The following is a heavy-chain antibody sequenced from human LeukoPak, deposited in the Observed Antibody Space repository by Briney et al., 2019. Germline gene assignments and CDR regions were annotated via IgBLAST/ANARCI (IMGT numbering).Heavy chain of an antibody. V-gene: IGHV4-59*08. D-gene: IGHD3-10*01. CDR3: ARLDTMVRGELDP. J-gene: IGHJ5*02. CDR2: IYYSGST. CDR1: GGSISSYY. Sequence: SETLSLTCTVSGGSISSYYWSWIRQPPGKGLEWIGYIYYSGSTNYNPSLKSRVTISVDTSKNQFSLKLSPVTAADTAVYYCARLDTMVRGELDPWGQGTLVTVSS.